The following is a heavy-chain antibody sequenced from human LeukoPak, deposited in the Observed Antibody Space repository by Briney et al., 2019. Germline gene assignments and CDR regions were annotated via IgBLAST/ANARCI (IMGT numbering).Heavy chain of an antibody. CDR2: INSDGSSP. Sequence: GGSLRLSCAASGFTFSSYLMHWVRQAPGKGLVWVSRINSDGSSPSYADSVKGRFTISRDNAKNTLYLQMNSLRAEDTAVYYCARDKAVLLWFGESDAFDIWGQGTMVTVSS. V-gene: IGHV3-74*01. CDR1: GFTFSSYL. J-gene: IGHJ3*02. D-gene: IGHD3-10*01. CDR3: ARDKAVLLWFGESDAFDI.